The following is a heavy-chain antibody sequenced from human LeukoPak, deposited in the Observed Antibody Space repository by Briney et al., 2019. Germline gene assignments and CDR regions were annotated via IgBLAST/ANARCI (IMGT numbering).Heavy chain of an antibody. V-gene: IGHV4-4*09. CDR3: ARRGSGDWFDP. CDR2: IYTSGST. D-gene: IGHD2-15*01. J-gene: IGHJ5*02. Sequence: SETLSLTCTVSGGSISSYYWSWIRQPPGKGLEWNGYIYTSGSTNHNPSLKSRVTISVDTSKNQFSLKLSSVTAADTAVYYCARRGSGDWFDPWGQGTLVTVSS. CDR1: GGSISSYY.